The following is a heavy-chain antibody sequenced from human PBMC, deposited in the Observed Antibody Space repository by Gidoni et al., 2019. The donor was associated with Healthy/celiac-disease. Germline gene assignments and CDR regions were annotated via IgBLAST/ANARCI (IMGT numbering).Heavy chain of an antibody. D-gene: IGHD2-15*01. J-gene: IGHJ6*02. CDR3: ARDGAYCSGGSCYFRGLFGEDYYYYYGMDV. V-gene: IGHV1-69*01. CDR2: IIPIFGTA. Sequence: QVQLVQSGAEVKKPGSSVKVSCKASGGTFSSYAISWVRPAPGQGLEWLGGIIPIFGTANYAQKFQGRVTITADESTSTAYMELSSLRSEDTAVYYCARDGAYCSGGSCYFRGLFGEDYYYYYGMDVWGQGTTVTVSS. CDR1: GGTFSSYA.